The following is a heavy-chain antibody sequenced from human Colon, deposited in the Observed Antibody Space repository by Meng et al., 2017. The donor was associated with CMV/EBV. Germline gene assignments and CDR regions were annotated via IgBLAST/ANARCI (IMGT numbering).Heavy chain of an antibody. V-gene: IGHV3-49*04. D-gene: IGHD6-19*01. J-gene: IGHJ4*02. CDR1: GFTFGDYA. CDR2: IRSRVYGERT. CDR3: STQDSIGWSNPFDC. Sequence: GGSLRLSCTGSGFTFGDYAMNWVRQAPGKGLEWVGFIRSRVYGERTEYAASVKGRFSISRDDSRSVAYLQMNSLKTEDTAVYYCSTQDSIGWSNPFDCWGQGTLVTVSS.